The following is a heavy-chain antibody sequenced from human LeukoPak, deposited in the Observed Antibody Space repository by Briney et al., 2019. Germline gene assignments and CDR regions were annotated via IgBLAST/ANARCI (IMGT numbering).Heavy chain of an antibody. CDR1: GGTFSSYA. Sequence: GASVKVSCKASGGTFSSYAMRWVRQAPGQRLEWMGWINAGNGNTKYSQKFQGRVTITRDTSASTAYMELSSLRSEDTAVYYCARDPPYYYYGMDVWGQGTTVTVSS. V-gene: IGHV1-3*01. J-gene: IGHJ6*02. CDR2: INAGNGNT. CDR3: ARDPPYYYYGMDV.